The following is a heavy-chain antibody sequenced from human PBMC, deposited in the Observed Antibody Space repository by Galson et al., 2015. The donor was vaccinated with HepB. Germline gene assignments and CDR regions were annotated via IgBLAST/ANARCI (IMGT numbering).Heavy chain of an antibody. D-gene: IGHD2-15*01. CDR1: GYSFTSYW. V-gene: IGHV5-51*01. CDR2: IYPGDSDT. J-gene: IGHJ4*02. Sequence: QSGAEVKKPGESLKISCKGSGYSFTSYWIGWVRQMPGKGLEWMGIIYPGDSDTRYSPSFQGQVTISADKSISTAYLQWSSLKASDTAMYYCARPHLGYCSGGSCLPAYYFDYWGQGTLVTVSS. CDR3: ARPHLGYCSGGSCLPAYYFDY.